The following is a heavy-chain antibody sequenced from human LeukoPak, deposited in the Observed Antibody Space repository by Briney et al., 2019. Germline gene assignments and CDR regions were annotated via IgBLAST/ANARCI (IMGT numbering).Heavy chain of an antibody. V-gene: IGHV1-46*04. Sequence: ASVKVSCKASGYTFTSYYMHWVRQAPGQGLGWMGVIDPRSGGTNYAQKLQDRVTMTRDTSTSTVFMELSSLRSEDTAVYYCASLGSGSSPIIDFDYWGQGTLVTVSS. CDR2: IDPRSGGT. CDR3: ASLGSGSSPIIDFDY. CDR1: GYTFTSYY. J-gene: IGHJ4*02. D-gene: IGHD3-10*01.